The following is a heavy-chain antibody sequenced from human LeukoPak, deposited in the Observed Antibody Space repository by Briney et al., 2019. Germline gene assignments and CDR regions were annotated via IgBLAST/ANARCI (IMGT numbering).Heavy chain of an antibody. D-gene: IGHD4-17*01. CDR1: GYTFTDYY. Sequence: ASVKVSCKASGYTFTDYYIHCVQQAPGKGLEWMGRVANEDGETISAAKYKGRVTLTADTSTDTAYMEVSSLRSEDTAVYYCAIITVTNAFDIWGKGTMVTVSS. CDR3: AIITVTNAFDI. CDR2: VANEDGET. J-gene: IGHJ3*02. V-gene: IGHV1-69-2*01.